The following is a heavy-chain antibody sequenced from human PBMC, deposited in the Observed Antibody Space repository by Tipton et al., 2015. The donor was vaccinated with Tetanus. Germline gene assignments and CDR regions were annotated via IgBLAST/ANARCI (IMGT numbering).Heavy chain of an antibody. V-gene: IGHV4-30-4*08. CDR1: GGSISNSNYL. Sequence: TLSLTCAVSGGSISNSNYLWSWVRQSPGKGLEWIAYIFYDGSAYYNPSLKGRVTLSVDTSKNQFSLRLSSVTAADTAVYYCAREVISADGVDGFDLWGLGPMVTVSS. CDR3: AREVISADGVDGFDL. J-gene: IGHJ3*01. CDR2: IFYDGSA. D-gene: IGHD2-15*01.